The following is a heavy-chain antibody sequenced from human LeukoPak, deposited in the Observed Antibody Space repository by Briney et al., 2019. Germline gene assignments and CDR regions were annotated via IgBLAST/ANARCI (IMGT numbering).Heavy chain of an antibody. V-gene: IGHV3-30*03. J-gene: IGHJ4*02. CDR2: TSNGGTTK. CDR1: GFTFSIYG. CDR3: ARGGSNWYDFDY. D-gene: IGHD6-13*01. Sequence: PGRSLRLSCAASGFTFSIYGMHWVRQAPGKGLEWVAFTSNGGTTKYYADAVKGRFTISRDNFKNTLFLQGNSLRPEDTAVYYCARGGSNWYDFDYWGQGTLVTVSS.